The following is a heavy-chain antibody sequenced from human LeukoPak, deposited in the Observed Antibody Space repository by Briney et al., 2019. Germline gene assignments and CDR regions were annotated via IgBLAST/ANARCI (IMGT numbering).Heavy chain of an antibody. CDR2: IWYDGNTK. CDR3: ARDDAGFCDY. CDR1: GFTFSSYW. Sequence: PGGSLRLSCAASGFTFSSYWMHWVRQAPGKGLEWVAVIWYDGNTKFYADSVKGRFTISRDNSKNTLYLQMNSLRAEDTGVYYCARDDAGFCDYWGQGTPVTVSS. D-gene: IGHD3-3*01. V-gene: IGHV3-33*08. J-gene: IGHJ4*02.